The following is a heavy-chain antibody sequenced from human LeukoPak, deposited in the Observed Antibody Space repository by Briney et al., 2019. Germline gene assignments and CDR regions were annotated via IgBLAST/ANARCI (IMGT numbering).Heavy chain of an antibody. V-gene: IGHV3-48*02. CDR1: GFSFTYYP. J-gene: IGHJ4*02. D-gene: IGHD3-9*01. CDR2: IRTTAEGAKYA. Sequence: GGSLRLSCATSGFSFTYYPMNWVRQAPGKVLEWISNIRTTAEGAKYAYYADSVKGRVTISRDDGKNTLYLHMNSLRDDDTAVYYCATDKRYAFDYWGQGILVTVSS. CDR3: ATDKRYAFDY.